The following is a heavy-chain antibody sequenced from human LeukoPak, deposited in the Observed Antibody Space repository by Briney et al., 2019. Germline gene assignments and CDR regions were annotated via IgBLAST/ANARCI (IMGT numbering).Heavy chain of an antibody. CDR1: GFTFSNHD. D-gene: IGHD2-8*01. Sequence: PGGSLRLSCAASGFTFSNHDMNWVRQAPGKGLEWVSIISGSGATTFYTDSVKGRFTISRDNSKNTVFLQMNSLRAEDTAIYYCTSFAPYETFDIWGQGTMVTVSS. V-gene: IGHV3-23*01. CDR2: ISGSGATT. CDR3: TSFAPYETFDI. J-gene: IGHJ3*02.